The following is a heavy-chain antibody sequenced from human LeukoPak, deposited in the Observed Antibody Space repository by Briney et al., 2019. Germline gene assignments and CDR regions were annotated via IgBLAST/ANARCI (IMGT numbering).Heavy chain of an antibody. V-gene: IGHV3-7*01. CDR2: INHNGNVN. Sequence: PGGSLRLSCAASGFTFSSYWMNWARQAPGKGLEWVASINHNGNVNYYVDSVKGRFTISRDNAKNSLYLQMNSLRAEDTAVYYCARPYDTRGYFPDYWGQGTLVTVSS. J-gene: IGHJ4*02. D-gene: IGHD3-22*01. CDR1: GFTFSSYW. CDR3: ARPYDTRGYFPDY.